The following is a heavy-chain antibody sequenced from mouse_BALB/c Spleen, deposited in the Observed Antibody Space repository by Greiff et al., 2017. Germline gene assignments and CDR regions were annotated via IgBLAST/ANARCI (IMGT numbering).Heavy chain of an antibody. CDR1: GYSFTSYW. V-gene: IGHV1S126*01. CDR2: IDPSDSET. Sequence: VQLQESGPQLVRPGASVKISCKASGYSFTSYWMHWVKQRPGQGLEWIGMIDPSDSETRLNQKFKDKATLTVDKSSSTAYMQLSSPTSEDSAVYYCARRYGNHWYFDVWGAGTTVTVSS. J-gene: IGHJ1*01. D-gene: IGHD2-10*02. CDR3: ARRYGNHWYFDV.